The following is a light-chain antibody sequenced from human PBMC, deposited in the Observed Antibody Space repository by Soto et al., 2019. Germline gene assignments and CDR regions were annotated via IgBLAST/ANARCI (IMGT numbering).Light chain of an antibody. V-gene: IGLV1-47*01. CDR1: SSNIGSNY. CDR3: AAWDDSLSGWV. Sequence: QSVLTQPPSASRTPGQRVTISCSGSSSNIGSNYVYWYQQLPGTAPKLLIYRNNQRPSGVPDRFSGSKSGTSASLAISGLRSEVEADYYCAAWDDSLSGWVFGGGTKLTVL. CDR2: RNN. J-gene: IGLJ3*02.